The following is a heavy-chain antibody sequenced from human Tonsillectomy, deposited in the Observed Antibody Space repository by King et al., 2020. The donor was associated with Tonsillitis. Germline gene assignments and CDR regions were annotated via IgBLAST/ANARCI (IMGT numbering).Heavy chain of an antibody. Sequence: QLQESGPGLVKPSETLPLTCTVSGGSISNYYWSWIRQPAGKGLEWIGRIYSSGSTNYNPSLKRRVTMSIDTSKNLFSLALTSVTAADTAVYYCARVSSGDRAFDIWGQRTMVTVSS. V-gene: IGHV4-4*07. J-gene: IGHJ3*02. CDR2: IYSSGST. CDR3: ARVSSGDRAFDI. CDR1: GGSISNYY. D-gene: IGHD3-22*01.